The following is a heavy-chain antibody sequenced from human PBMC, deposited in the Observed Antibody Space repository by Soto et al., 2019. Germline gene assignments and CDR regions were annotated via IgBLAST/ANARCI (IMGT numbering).Heavy chain of an antibody. CDR2: IYYSGST. V-gene: IGHV4-59*08. J-gene: IGHJ5*02. D-gene: IGHD2-15*01. Sequence: PSETLSLTCTVSGGSISSYYWSWIRQPPGKGLEWIGYIYYSGSTNYNPSLKSRVTISVDTSKNQFSLKLSSVTAADTAVYYCARHGGRRGGWFDPWGQGTLVTVSS. CDR3: ARHGGRRGGWFDP. CDR1: GGSISSYY.